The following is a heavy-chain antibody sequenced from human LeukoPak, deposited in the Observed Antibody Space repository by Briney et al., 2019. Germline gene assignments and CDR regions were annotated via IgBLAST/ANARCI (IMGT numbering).Heavy chain of an antibody. CDR2: INPNSGGT. J-gene: IGHJ4*02. CDR1: GYTFTGYY. CDR3: ARARERVLIDAYFDD. V-gene: IGHV1-2*02. Sequence: ASVKVSCKTSGYTFTGYYMHWVRQAPGQGLEWMGWINPNSGGTNYAQKFQGRVTTTRDTSISTAYMELSRLRSDDTAVYYCARARERVLIDAYFDDWGQGTLVTVSS. D-gene: IGHD3-10*01.